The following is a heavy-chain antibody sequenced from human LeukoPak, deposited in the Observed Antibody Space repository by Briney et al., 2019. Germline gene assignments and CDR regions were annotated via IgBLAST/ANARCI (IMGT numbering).Heavy chain of an antibody. CDR2: IYYSGST. V-gene: IGHV4-39*07. CDR3: ARADYYGSGSYNGMDV. CDR1: GGSISSSSYY. J-gene: IGHJ6*02. Sequence: SETLSLTCTVSGGSISSSSYYWGWIRQPPGKGLEWIGNIYYSGSTYYNPSLKSRVTISVDTSKNQFSLKLSSVTAADTAVYYCARADYYGSGSYNGMDVWGQGTTVTVSS. D-gene: IGHD3-10*01.